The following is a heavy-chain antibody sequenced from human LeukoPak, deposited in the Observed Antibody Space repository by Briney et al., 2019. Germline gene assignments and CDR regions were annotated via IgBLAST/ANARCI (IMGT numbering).Heavy chain of an antibody. CDR1: RYTFTGYY. CDR2: INPNTGDT. Sequence: ASEKVSCKASRYTFTGYYMHWVRQAPGQGLEWMGWINPNTGDTNYAQKFQVRVTMTRDTSISTVYMELSRLTSDDAAVYYCAKAGTIAGRPEGFDFWGQGTMVAVSS. CDR3: AKAGTIAGRPEGFDF. J-gene: IGHJ3*01. D-gene: IGHD6-6*01. V-gene: IGHV1-2*02.